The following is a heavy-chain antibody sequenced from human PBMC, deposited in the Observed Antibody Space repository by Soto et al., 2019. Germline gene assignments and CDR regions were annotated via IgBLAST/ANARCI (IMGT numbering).Heavy chain of an antibody. CDR3: ARGGSYAFDI. CDR2: ISYDGSNK. CDR1: GFTFSSYA. J-gene: IGHJ3*02. Sequence: GGSLRLSCPASGFTFSSYAMHWVRQAPGKGLEWVAVISYDGSNKYYADSVKGRFTISRDNSKNTLYLQMNSLRAEDTAVYYCARGGSYAFDIWGQGTMVTVSS. D-gene: IGHD1-26*01. V-gene: IGHV3-30-3*01.